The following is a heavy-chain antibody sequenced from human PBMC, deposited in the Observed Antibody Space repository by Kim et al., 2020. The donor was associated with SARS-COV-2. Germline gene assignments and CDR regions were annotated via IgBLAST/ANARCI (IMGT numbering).Heavy chain of an antibody. J-gene: IGHJ6*03. D-gene: IGHD3-10*01. V-gene: IGHV4-59*01. CDR3: ARDREYYYGSGTHYMDV. CDR2: IYYSGST. Sequence: SETLSLTCTVSGGSISSYYWSWIRQPPGKGLEWIGYIYYSGSTNYNPSLKSRVTISVDTSKNQFSLKLSSVTAADTAVYYCARDREYYYGSGTHYMDVWGKGTTVTVSS. CDR1: GGSISSYY.